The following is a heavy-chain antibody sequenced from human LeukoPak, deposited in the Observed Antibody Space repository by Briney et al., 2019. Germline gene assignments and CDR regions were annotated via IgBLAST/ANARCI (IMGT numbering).Heavy chain of an antibody. CDR3: ARDRWNKIGDDTSGYYYDY. Sequence: PSDTLSPTCSVSGVSVSGYYWSWIRQPAGKGLEWIGRIYTSGSTKYNPSLKGRVTISADKSKHQFSLQLSSVTAADTAVYYCARDRWNKIGDDTSGYYYDYFVQGALVTVCS. CDR1: GVSVSGYY. J-gene: IGHJ4*02. D-gene: IGHD3-22*01. CDR2: IYTSGST. V-gene: IGHV4-4*07.